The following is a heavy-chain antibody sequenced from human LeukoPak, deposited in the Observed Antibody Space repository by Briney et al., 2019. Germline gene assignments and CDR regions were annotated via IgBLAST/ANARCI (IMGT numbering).Heavy chain of an antibody. CDR2: ISSSGSTI. CDR3: ARNFPPRDCSGSSCLYYYGMDV. CDR1: GFTFDDYS. V-gene: IGHV3-11*01. J-gene: IGHJ6*02. D-gene: IGHD2-15*01. Sequence: PGRSLRLSCSASGFTFDDYSMHWVRHSPGKGLEWVSYISSSGSTIYYADSVKGRFTTSRDNAKSSLYLQMNSLRAEDTAVYYCARNFPPRDCSGSSCLYYYGMDVWGQGATVTVSS.